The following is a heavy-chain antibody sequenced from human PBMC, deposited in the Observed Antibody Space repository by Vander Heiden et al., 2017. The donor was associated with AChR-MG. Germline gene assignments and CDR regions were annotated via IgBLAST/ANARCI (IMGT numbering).Heavy chain of an antibody. CDR1: GYTFTSYD. V-gene: IGHV1-8*01. CDR3: ARDRVDMVQGVILFDP. Sequence: QVQPVQSGAEVKKPGASVKVSCKASGYTFTSYDINWVRQATGQGLEWMGWMNPNSGNTGYAQKFQGRVTMTRNTSISTAYMELSSLRSEDTAVYYCARDRVDMVQGVILFDPWGQGTLVTVSS. D-gene: IGHD3-10*01. J-gene: IGHJ5*02. CDR2: MNPNSGNT.